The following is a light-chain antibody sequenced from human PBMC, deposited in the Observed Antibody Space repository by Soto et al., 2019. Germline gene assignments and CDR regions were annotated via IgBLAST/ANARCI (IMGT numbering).Light chain of an antibody. CDR2: GAS. J-gene: IGKJ4*01. CDR1: QSVSNSY. CDR3: QQYGSSPLT. Sequence: EIVLTQSPGTLSLTQGERANLSCRASQSVSNSYLAWYQQKPGQAPRLLIYGASSRATGIPDRFSGSGSGTDFTLTISRLEPEDFAVYYCQQYGSSPLTFGGGTKVEIK. V-gene: IGKV3-20*01.